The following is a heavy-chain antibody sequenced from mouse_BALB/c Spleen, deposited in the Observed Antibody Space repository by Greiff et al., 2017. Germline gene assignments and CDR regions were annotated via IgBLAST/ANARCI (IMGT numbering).Heavy chain of an antibody. V-gene: IGHV1S81*02. CDR1: GYTFTSYW. CDR3: ARWGNSLAMDY. D-gene: IGHD2-1*01. CDR2: INPSNGRT. Sequence: QVQLQQPGAELVKPGASVKLSCKASGYTFTSYWMHWVKQRPGQGLEWIGEINPSNGRTNYNEKFKSKATLTVDKSSSTAYMQLSSLTSEDSAVYYCARWGNSLAMDYWGQGTSVTVSS. J-gene: IGHJ4*01.